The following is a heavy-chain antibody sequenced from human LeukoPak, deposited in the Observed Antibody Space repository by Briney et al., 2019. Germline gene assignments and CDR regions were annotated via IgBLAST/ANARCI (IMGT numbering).Heavy chain of an antibody. CDR3: AREGYYDSSGYCY. J-gene: IGHJ4*02. CDR2: ISWNSGSI. D-gene: IGHD3-22*01. CDR1: GFTFDDYA. Sequence: GGSLRLSCAASGFTFDDYAMHWVRQAPGKGLEWVSGISWNSGSIGYADSVKGRFTISRDNAKNSLYLQMNSLRAEDTAVYYCAREGYYDSSGYCYWGQGTLVTVSS. V-gene: IGHV3-9*01.